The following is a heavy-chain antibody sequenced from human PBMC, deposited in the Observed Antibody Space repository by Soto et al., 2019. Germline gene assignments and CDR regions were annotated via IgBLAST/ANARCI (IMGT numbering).Heavy chain of an antibody. D-gene: IGHD3-3*01. J-gene: IGHJ4*02. CDR2: LNSDGSST. CDR1: GFTFSSYW. CDR3: ARGGFWNGYSEISH. V-gene: IGHV3-74*01. Sequence: VPLVESGGGLVQPGGSLRLSCTASGFTFSSYWMHWVRQAPGKGLVWVSRLNSDGSSTSYADSVKGRFTISRDDAKNTLYLQMNSLRAEDTAVYYCARGGFWNGYSEISHWGQGTLVTVSS.